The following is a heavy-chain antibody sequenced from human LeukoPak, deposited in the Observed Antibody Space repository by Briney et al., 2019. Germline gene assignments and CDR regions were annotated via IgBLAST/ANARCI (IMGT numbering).Heavy chain of an antibody. CDR1: GGSISSGGYS. J-gene: IGHJ3*01. D-gene: IGHD3-22*01. V-gene: IGHV4-30-2*01. CDR3: VREAATDYYDSSGYYRQTEVFDA. CDR2: IYHSGST. Sequence: SQTLSHTCAVSGGSISSGGYSWSWIRQPPGKGLEWIGYIYHSGSTYYNPSLKSRVTISVDTSKNQFSLKLRSVTAADTAVYYCVREAATDYYDSSGYYRQTEVFDAWGQGTMVTVSS.